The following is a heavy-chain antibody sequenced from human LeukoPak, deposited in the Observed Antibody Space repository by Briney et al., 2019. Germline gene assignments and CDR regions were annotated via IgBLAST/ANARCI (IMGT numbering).Heavy chain of an antibody. J-gene: IGHJ4*02. D-gene: IGHD6-6*01. CDR2: IKQDGSEK. V-gene: IGHV3-7*02. CDR3: AKIAAPSGYFDF. CDR1: GFTFSSYW. Sequence: GGSLRLSCAASGFTFSSYWMSWVRQAPGKGLEWVASIKQDGSEKYYLDSVKGRFTISRDNARSSLYLQMNSLRAEDTAVYYCAKIAAPSGYFDFWGQGTLVTVSS.